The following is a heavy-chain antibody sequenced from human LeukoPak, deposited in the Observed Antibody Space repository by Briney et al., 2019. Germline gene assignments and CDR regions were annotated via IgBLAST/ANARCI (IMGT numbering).Heavy chain of an antibody. J-gene: IGHJ4*02. CDR2: IYCSGST. Sequence: SETLSLTCTVSGASISSSSYYWGWIRQPPGKGLEWIGSIYCSGSTYYNPSPKSRVTISMDPSKNQFSLKLRSVTAADTAVYYCTSPYFDYWGQGTLVTVSS. CDR1: GASISSSSYY. CDR3: TSPYFDY. V-gene: IGHV4-39*01.